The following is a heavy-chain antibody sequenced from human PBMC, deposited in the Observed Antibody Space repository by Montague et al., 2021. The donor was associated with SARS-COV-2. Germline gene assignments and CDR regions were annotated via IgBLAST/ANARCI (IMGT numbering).Heavy chain of an antibody. V-gene: IGHV3-30-3*01. D-gene: IGHD1-1*01. Sequence: SLRLSCAASGFTFSSYAMHWVRQAPGKRLEWVAVISYDGSNKYYADSVKGRFTISRDNSKNTLYLQMNSLRAEDTAVYYCASELENYFDYWGQGTLVTVSS. CDR2: ISYDGSNK. CDR1: GFTFSSYA. J-gene: IGHJ4*02. CDR3: ASELENYFDY.